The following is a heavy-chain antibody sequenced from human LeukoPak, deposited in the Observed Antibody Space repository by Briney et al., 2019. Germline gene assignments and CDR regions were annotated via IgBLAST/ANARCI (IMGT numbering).Heavy chain of an antibody. V-gene: IGHV1-69*04. CDR2: IIPILGIA. Sequence: ASVEISCKASGGTFSSYAISWVRQAPGQGLEWMGRIIPILGIANYAQKFQGRVTITADKSTSTAYMELSSLRSEDTAVYYCAGGRTYYYGSGSQYYYYGMDVWGQGSTVTVSS. J-gene: IGHJ6*02. CDR3: AGGRTYYYGSGSQYYYYGMDV. CDR1: GGTFSSYA. D-gene: IGHD3-10*01.